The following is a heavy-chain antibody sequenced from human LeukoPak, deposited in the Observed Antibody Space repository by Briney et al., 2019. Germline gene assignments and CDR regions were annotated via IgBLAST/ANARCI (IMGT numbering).Heavy chain of an antibody. CDR1: GFSFSDAW. D-gene: IGHD3-22*01. V-gene: IGHV3-15*04. CDR3: TRARSAYYYDSSGYYY. J-gene: IGHJ4*02. Sequence: GGSLRLSCAASGFSFSDAWMSWVRQIPGKGLEWVGRIESKTDGGTTDYAAPVKGRFTISRDDSTNTLYLQMNSLKSEDTAVYYCTRARSAYYYDSSGYYYWGQGTLVTVSS. CDR2: IESKTDGGTT.